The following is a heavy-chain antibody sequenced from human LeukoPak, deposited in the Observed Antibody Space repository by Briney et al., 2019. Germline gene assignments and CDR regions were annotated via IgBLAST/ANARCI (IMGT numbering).Heavy chain of an antibody. CDR1: GFTFSSYW. CDR2: IKQDGSEK. Sequence: GGSLRLSCAASGFTFSSYWMSWVRQAPGKGLEWVANIKQDGSEKYYVDSVKGRFAISRDNAKNSLYLQMNSLRAEDTAIYYCTKDRDNWNDAEFDYWGQGTLVTVSS. V-gene: IGHV3-7*03. CDR3: TKDRDNWNDAEFDY. J-gene: IGHJ4*02. D-gene: IGHD1-1*01.